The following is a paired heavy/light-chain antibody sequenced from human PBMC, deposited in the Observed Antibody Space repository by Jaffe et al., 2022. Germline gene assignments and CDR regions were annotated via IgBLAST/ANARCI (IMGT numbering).Light chain of an antibody. J-gene: IGLJ2*01. CDR1: SLRTYY. CDR2: GRN. CDR3: NSRDSSGDHLGV. V-gene: IGLV3-19*01. Sequence: SSELTQDPAVSVALGQTVRITCQGDSLRTYYANWYQQKPGQAPILVIYGRNNRPSGIPDRFSGSYSGNTTSLTITGAQAEDEADYYCNSRDSSGDHLGVFGGGTKLTVL.
Heavy chain of an antibody. D-gene: IGHD7-27*01. CDR2: IRSEVYGGTT. Sequence: EVQLVESGGGLVQPGRSLRLSCTASGFTFGDYAMSWVRQAPGKGLEWVGFIRSEVYGGTTEYAASVKGRFTISRDDSKSIAYLQMNSLKIEDTAFYYCTRDGIVRNWDGEEQDAFDIWGQGTMVTVSS. CDR1: GFTFGDYA. V-gene: IGHV3-49*04. CDR3: TRDGIVRNWDGEEQDAFDI. J-gene: IGHJ3*02.